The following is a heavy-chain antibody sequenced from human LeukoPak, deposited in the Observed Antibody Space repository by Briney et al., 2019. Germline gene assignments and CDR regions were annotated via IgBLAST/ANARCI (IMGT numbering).Heavy chain of an antibody. V-gene: IGHV3-30-3*01. CDR3: ARDLMQTTVTTDYFDY. J-gene: IGHJ4*02. D-gene: IGHD4-17*01. Sequence: GRSLRLSCAASGFTFSSYAMHWVRQAPGKGLEWVAVISYDGSSKYYADSVKGRFTISRDNSKNTLYLQMNSLRAEDTAVYYCARDLMQTTVTTDYFDYWGQGTLVTVSS. CDR2: ISYDGSSK. CDR1: GFTFSSYA.